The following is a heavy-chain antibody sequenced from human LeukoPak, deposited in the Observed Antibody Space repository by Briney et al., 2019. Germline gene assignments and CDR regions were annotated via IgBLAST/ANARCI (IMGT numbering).Heavy chain of an antibody. CDR1: GFTFSSYA. CDR3: TKDLRYSNS. Sequence: GGSLRLSCAASGFTFSSYAMSWVRQAPGKGLEWVSAISGSGGSAYYADSGKGRFTISRDNSQNTLYLQMNSLRAGDTAVYYCTKDLRYSNSWGQGTLVTVSS. D-gene: IGHD6-13*01. V-gene: IGHV3-23*01. J-gene: IGHJ4*02. CDR2: ISGSGGSA.